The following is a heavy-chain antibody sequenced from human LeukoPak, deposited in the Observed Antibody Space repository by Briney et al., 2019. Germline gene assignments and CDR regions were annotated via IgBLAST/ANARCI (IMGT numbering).Heavy chain of an antibody. CDR1: GYTFTGYY. CDR2: INPNSGDT. CDR3: ARSFGSYDFWSGYYHGGGYNWFDP. J-gene: IGHJ5*02. Sequence: ASVKVSCKASGYTFTGYYMHWVRQAPGQGLEWMGWINPNSGDTNYAQKFQGRVTMTRDTSISTAYMELSRLRSDDTAVYYCARSFGSYDFWSGYYHGGGYNWFDPWGQGTLVTVSS. D-gene: IGHD3-3*01. V-gene: IGHV1-2*02.